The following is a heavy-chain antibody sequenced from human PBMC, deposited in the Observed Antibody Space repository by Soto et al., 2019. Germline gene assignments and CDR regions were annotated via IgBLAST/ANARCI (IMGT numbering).Heavy chain of an antibody. V-gene: IGHV3-53*02. CDR3: AREAGYFDY. Sequence: EVQLVETGGGLIQPGGSLRLSCAASGLTVSSNYMSWVRQAPGKGLEWVSIIYTDGNTYYADSVKGRFTISRDNSKNTLYLQMNSRRAEDTAVYYCAREAGYFDYGGQGTLVTVSS. CDR2: IYTDGNT. CDR1: GLTVSSNY. J-gene: IGHJ4*02. D-gene: IGHD6-19*01.